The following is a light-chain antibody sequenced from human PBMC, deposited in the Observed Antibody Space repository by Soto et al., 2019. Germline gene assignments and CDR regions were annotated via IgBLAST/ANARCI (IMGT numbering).Light chain of an antibody. CDR2: GAS. CDR3: QQYNNWPRT. CDR1: QSVSSN. J-gene: IGKJ5*01. V-gene: IGKV3-15*01. Sequence: EIVMTQSPSTLSVSPGERATLSCRASQSVSSNLAWYQQKPGQAPRLLIYGASPRATGIPARFGGSASGTEFTLTISSLQSEDFAVYYCQQYNNWPRTFGQGTRLENK.